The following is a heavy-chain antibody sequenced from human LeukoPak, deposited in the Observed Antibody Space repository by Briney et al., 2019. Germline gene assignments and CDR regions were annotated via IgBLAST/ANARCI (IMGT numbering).Heavy chain of an antibody. J-gene: IGHJ5*02. CDR2: ISYDGSNK. V-gene: IGHV3-30-3*01. CDR3: AVVVVTPLRFDP. Sequence: PGGSLRLSCTASGFTFSSYAMHWVRQAPGKGLEWVAVISYDGSNKYYADSVKGRFTISRDNSKNTLYLQMNSLRAEDTAVYYCAVVVVTPLRFDPWGQGTLVTVSS. D-gene: IGHD2-21*02. CDR1: GFTFSSYA.